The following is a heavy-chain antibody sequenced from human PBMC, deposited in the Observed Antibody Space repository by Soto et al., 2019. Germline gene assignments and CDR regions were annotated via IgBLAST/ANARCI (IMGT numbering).Heavy chain of an antibody. CDR2: FDPEDGET. CDR1: GYTLTELS. Sequence: QVQLVQSGAEVKKPGASVKVSCKVSGYTLTELSMHWVRQAPGKGLEWMGGFDPEDGETIYAQKFQGRVTMTEDTSTDTAYMELSSLRSEDTAVYYCATDQRLRVLRFLERDTNTGTFDYWGQGTLVTVSS. V-gene: IGHV1-24*01. CDR3: ATDQRLRVLRFLERDTNTGTFDY. J-gene: IGHJ4*02. D-gene: IGHD3-3*01.